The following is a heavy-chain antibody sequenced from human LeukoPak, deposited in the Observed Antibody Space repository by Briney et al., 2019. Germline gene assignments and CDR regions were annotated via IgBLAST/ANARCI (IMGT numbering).Heavy chain of an antibody. D-gene: IGHD2-15*01. CDR3: ARGRFGYCSGGSCYSSGDY. CDR2: INHSGST. CDR1: GGSISSGDYY. V-gene: IGHV4-30-4*08. J-gene: IGHJ4*02. Sequence: PSQTLSLTCTVSGGSISSGDYYWSWIRQPPGKGLEWIGEINHSGSTNYNPSLKSRVTISVDTYKNQFSLKLSSVTAADTAVYYCARGRFGYCSGGSCYSSGDYWGQGTLVTVSS.